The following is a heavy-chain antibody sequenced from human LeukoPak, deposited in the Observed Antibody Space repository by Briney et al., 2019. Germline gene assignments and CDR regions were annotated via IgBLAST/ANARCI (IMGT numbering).Heavy chain of an antibody. D-gene: IGHD4-17*01. CDR1: GGSISSGGYY. CDR3: ARRSHGDYVDLAMGYDWFDP. Sequence: PSETLSLTCTVSGGSISSGGYYWSWIRQHPGKGLEWIGYIYYSGSTYYNPSLKSRVTISVDTSKNQFSLKLSSVTAADTAVYYCARRSHGDYVDLAMGYDWFDPWGQGTLVTVSS. J-gene: IGHJ5*02. V-gene: IGHV4-31*03. CDR2: IYYSGST.